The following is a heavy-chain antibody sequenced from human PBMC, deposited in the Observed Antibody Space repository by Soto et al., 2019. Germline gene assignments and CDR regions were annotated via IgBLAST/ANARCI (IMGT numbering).Heavy chain of an antibody. CDR2: IYHSGST. Sequence: SETLSLTCTVSGGSISSSNWWSWVRQPPGKGLEWIGEIYHSGSTNCNPSLKSRVTISVDKSKNQFSLKLSSVTAADTAVYYCARVFNTVGATTYYYYYGMDVWGQGTKVTVSS. J-gene: IGHJ6*02. D-gene: IGHD1-26*01. V-gene: IGHV4-4*02. CDR1: GGSISSSNW. CDR3: ARVFNTVGATTYYYYYGMDV.